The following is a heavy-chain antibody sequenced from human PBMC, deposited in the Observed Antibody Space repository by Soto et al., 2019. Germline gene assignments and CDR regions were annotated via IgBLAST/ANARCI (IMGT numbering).Heavy chain of an antibody. CDR1: GFTFSSYA. CDR3: AKDGGGYRFFDY. D-gene: IGHD5-18*01. V-gene: IGHV3-23*01. Sequence: HPXESLSLSCAASGFTFSSYAMSWVRQASGKGLEWVSAISGSGGSTYYADSVKGRFTISRDNSKNTLYLQMNSLRAEDTAVYYCAKDGGGYRFFDYWGQGTLVTVSS. CDR2: ISGSGGST. J-gene: IGHJ4*02.